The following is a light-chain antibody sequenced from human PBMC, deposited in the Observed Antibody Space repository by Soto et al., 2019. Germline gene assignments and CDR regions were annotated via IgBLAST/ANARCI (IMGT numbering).Light chain of an antibody. CDR2: GAS. V-gene: IGKV3-20*01. Sequence: EMGMTQSPATLSVSPGERATLSCRASQSVYNNLAWYQQKPGQAPRLLIYGASSRATGIPDRFSGSGSGTDFTLTITRLEPEDSAVYFCQQYTGPPTTFGQGTRLEIK. CDR1: QSVYNN. CDR3: QQYTGPPTT. J-gene: IGKJ5*01.